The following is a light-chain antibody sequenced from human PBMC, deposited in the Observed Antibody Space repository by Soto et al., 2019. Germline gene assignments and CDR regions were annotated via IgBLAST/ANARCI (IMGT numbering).Light chain of an antibody. Sequence: DIQMTQSPSSLSASVGDRVTMTCRASETISTFLNWYQHKPGKAPKLLIYAASRLQSGVPSRFSGSGSGTDFTLTINGLQPEDFASYYCQQSYSTSAITFGQGTRLEI. CDR3: QQSYSTSAIT. J-gene: IGKJ5*01. CDR1: ETISTF. V-gene: IGKV1-39*01. CDR2: AAS.